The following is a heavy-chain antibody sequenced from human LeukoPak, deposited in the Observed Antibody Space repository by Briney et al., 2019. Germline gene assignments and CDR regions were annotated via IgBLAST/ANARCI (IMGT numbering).Heavy chain of an antibody. Sequence: GQSLKISCKGSGYSFTRYWIGWLRQMPAKGQEWMGIIYPGDCDTRDSPSFQGQVTISADKSISTAYLQWSSLKASDTAMYYCARLVVGAGSDPWGQGTLVTVSS. CDR1: GYSFTRYW. V-gene: IGHV5-51*01. CDR2: IYPGDCDT. CDR3: ARLVVGAGSDP. J-gene: IGHJ5*02. D-gene: IGHD1-26*01.